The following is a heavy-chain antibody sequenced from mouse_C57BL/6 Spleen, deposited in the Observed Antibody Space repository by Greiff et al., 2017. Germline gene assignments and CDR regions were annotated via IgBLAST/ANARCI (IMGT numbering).Heavy chain of an antibody. CDR3: ARWMGRTHYYAMDY. V-gene: IGHV1-72*01. J-gene: IGHJ4*01. Sequence: QVQLQQPGAELVKPGASVKLSCKASGYTFTCYWMHWVKQRLGRGLEWIGRIDPNSGGTKYNEKFKSKATLTVDKPSSTAYMQLSSLTSEDSAVYYCARWMGRTHYYAMDYWGQGTSVAVSS. D-gene: IGHD2-3*01. CDR1: GYTFTCYW. CDR2: IDPNSGGT.